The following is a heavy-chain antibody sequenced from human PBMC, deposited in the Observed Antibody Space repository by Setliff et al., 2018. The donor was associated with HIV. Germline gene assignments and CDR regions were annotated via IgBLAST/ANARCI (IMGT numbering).Heavy chain of an antibody. V-gene: IGHV3-23*01. CDR3: AKPRRYNTYYFDH. CDR1: DLAFSSDA. D-gene: IGHD3-9*01. CDR2: ASPSGGTT. J-gene: IGHJ4*02. Sequence: GGSLRLSWQASDLAFSSDAMRWVSQAPGKGLEWVSIASPSGGTTYYADSVKGRFTISRDNSKSTLYLQMNSLKTEDPAVYYCAKPRRYNTYYFDHWGQGTLVTVSS.